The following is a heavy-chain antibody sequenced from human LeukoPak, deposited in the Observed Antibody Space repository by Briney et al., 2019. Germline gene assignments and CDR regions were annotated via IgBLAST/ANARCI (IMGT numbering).Heavy chain of an antibody. CDR2: ISYDGSNK. CDR3: AREEKKAIFGVVIQYPPGY. CDR1: GFTFSSYA. D-gene: IGHD3-3*01. Sequence: PGRSLRLSCAASGFTFSSYAMHWVRQAPGKGLEWVAVISYDGSNKYYADSVKGRFTISRDNSKNTLYLQMNSLRAEDTAVYYCAREEKKAIFGVVIQYPPGYWGQGTLVTVSS. V-gene: IGHV3-30*04. J-gene: IGHJ4*02.